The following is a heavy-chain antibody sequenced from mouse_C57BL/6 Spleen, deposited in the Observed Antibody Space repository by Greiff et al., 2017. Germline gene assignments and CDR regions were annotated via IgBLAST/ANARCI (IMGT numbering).Heavy chain of an antibody. CDR1: GFTFSDYG. D-gene: IGHD1-1*01. J-gene: IGHJ4*01. Sequence: EVQLVESGGGLVKPGGSLKLSCAASGFTFSDYGMHWVRQAPEKGLEWVAYISSGSSTIYYADTVQGRFTISRDNAKNTLFLQMTSLRSEDTAMYYGARPGYYGSSYYAMDYWGQGTSVTVSS. V-gene: IGHV5-17*01. CDR3: ARPGYYGSSYYAMDY. CDR2: ISSGSSTI.